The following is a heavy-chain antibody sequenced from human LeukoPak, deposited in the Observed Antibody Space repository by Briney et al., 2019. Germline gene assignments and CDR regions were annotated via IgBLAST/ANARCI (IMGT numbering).Heavy chain of an antibody. V-gene: IGHV3-23*01. CDR2: ISGSGGST. Sequence: PGGSLRLSCAASGFTFSSYAMSWVRQAPGKGLEWVSAISGSGGSTYYADSVKGRFTISRDNSKNTPYLQMNSLRAEDTAVYCCAKVPGKGYCSSTSCRNDYWGQGTLVTVSS. J-gene: IGHJ4*02. D-gene: IGHD2-2*01. CDR3: AKVPGKGYCSSTSCRNDY. CDR1: GFTFSSYA.